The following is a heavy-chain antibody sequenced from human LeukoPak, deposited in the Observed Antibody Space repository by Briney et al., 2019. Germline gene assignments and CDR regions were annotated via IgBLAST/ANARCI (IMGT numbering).Heavy chain of an antibody. CDR1: GGSISSYY. D-gene: IGHD4-17*01. CDR2: IYTSGST. CDR3: ARHGDYEGYFDY. J-gene: IGHJ4*02. V-gene: IGHV4-4*07. Sequence: SETLSLTCTVPGGSISSYYWSWIRQPAGKGLEWIGRIYTSGSTNYNPSLKSRVTISVDKSKNQFSLKLSSVTAADTAVYYCARHGDYEGYFDYWGQGTLVTVSS.